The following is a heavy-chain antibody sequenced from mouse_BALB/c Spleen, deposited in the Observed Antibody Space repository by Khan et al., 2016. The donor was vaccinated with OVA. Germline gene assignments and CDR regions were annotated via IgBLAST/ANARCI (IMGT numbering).Heavy chain of an antibody. D-gene: IGHD1-3*01. V-gene: IGHV2-9*02. CDR2: IWAGGST. CDR1: GFSLTSYG. CDR3: ARLEDI. Sequence: QVQLKQSGPGLVVPSQSLSITSTVSGFSLTSYGVHWVRQPPGKGLDWLGVIWAGGSTNYNSALMSRLSISKDNSKSQVFLKMNSLQTDDTAMYYCARLEDIGGQGTTLTVSS. J-gene: IGHJ2*01.